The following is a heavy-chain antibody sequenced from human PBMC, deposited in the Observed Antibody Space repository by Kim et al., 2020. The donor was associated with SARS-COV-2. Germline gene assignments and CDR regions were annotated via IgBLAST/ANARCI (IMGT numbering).Heavy chain of an antibody. D-gene: IGHD6-19*01. CDR3: ACGSQQWLVRGAFDI. Sequence: AESVKGRFTISRDNSKNTLNLQMNSLGAEDRAMDYCACGSQQWLVRGAFDIWGQGTMVTVSS. V-gene: IGHV3-30*16. J-gene: IGHJ3*02.